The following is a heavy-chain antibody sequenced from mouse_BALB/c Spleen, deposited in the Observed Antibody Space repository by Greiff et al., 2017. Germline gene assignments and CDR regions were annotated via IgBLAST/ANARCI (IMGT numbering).Heavy chain of an antibody. CDR3: ARDGYYGWDYAMDY. D-gene: IGHD2-3*01. CDR1: GFTFSSFG. CDR2: ISSGSSTI. V-gene: IGHV5-17*02. Sequence: EVQLQESGGGLVQPGGSRKLSCAASGFTFSSFGMHWVRQAPEKGLEWVAYISSGSSTIYYADTVKGRFTISRDNPKNTLFLQMTSLRSEDTAMYYCARDGYYGWDYAMDYWGQGTSVTVSS. J-gene: IGHJ4*01.